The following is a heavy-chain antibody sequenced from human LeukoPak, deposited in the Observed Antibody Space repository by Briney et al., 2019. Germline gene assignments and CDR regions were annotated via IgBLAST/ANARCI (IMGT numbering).Heavy chain of an antibody. CDR3: ARQHGGWFDP. J-gene: IGHJ5*02. Sequence: SETLSLTCTVSGVSITDYFWTWIRQPAGKGLEWIGRVYITGSTYYNPSLKSRVTISVDTSKNQFSLKLSSVTAADTAVYYCARQHGGWFDPWGQGTLVTVSS. CDR1: GVSITDYF. CDR2: VYITGST. V-gene: IGHV4-4*07.